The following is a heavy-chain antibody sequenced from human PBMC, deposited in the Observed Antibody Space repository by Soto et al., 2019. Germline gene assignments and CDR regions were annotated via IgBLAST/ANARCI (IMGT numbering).Heavy chain of an antibody. V-gene: IGHV4-59*08. CDR2: IYYSGST. CDR1: GGSISSYY. D-gene: IGHD6-13*01. CDR3: ARRYSSSWYNYYYYMDV. Sequence: SETLSLTCTVSGGSISSYYCSWIRQPPGKGLEWIGYIYYSGSTNYNPSLKSRVTISVDTSKNQFSLKLSSVTAADTAVYYCARRYSSSWYNYYYYMDVWGKGTTVTVSS. J-gene: IGHJ6*03.